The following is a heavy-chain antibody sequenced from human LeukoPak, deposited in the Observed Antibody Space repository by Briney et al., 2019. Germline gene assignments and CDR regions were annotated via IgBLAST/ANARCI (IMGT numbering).Heavy chain of an antibody. D-gene: IGHD6-13*01. J-gene: IGHJ6*03. CDR1: GYSISSGYY. V-gene: IGHV4-38-2*01. CDR2: IYHSGST. Sequence: SETLSLTCAVSGYSISSGYYWGWIRQPPGKGLEWIGSIYHSGSTYYNPSLKSRVTISVDTSKNQFSLKLSSVTAADTAVYYCARQQLVLYYYYCMDVWGKGTTVTVSS. CDR3: ARQQLVLYYYYCMDV.